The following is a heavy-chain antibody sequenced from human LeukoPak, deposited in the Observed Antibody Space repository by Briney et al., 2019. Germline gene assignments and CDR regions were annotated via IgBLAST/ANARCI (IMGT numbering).Heavy chain of an antibody. J-gene: IGHJ5*02. D-gene: IGHD6-13*01. CDR2: LYHSGGT. Sequence: SETLSLTCTVSGYSITSGYYWGWIRQPPGKGLEWIGSLYHSGGTYYSPSLQSRVTISVDTSKDQFSLRLSSVTAADTAVYYCAGSIAAAGTGFDPWGQGTLVTVSS. V-gene: IGHV4-38-2*02. CDR3: AGSIAAAGTGFDP. CDR1: GYSITSGYY.